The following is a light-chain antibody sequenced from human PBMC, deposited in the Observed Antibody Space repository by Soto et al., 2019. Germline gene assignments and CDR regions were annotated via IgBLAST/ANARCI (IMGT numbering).Light chain of an antibody. V-gene: IGKV1-6*01. J-gene: IGKJ1*01. Sequence: AIQMTQSPSSLSASVGDRVTITCRASQGIRNDLGWYQQKPGKAPKLLIYAASSLQSGVPSRFSGSGSGTDFTLTISSLQPEDFATYYCQQYETFSGTFGPGTKVDIK. CDR1: QGIRND. CDR3: QQYETFSGT. CDR2: AAS.